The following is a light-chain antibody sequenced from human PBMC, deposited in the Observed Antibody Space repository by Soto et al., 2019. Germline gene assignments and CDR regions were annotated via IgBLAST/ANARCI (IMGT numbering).Light chain of an antibody. CDR3: GTWDSSLSAEV. CDR1: SSNIGNNY. V-gene: IGLV1-51*01. Sequence: QSVLTQPPSVSAAPGQKVTISFSGSSSNIGNNYVSWYQQLPGTAPKLLIYDNNKRPSGIPDRFSGSKSGTSATLGITGLQTGDEADYYCGTWDSSLSAEVFGTGTKVTVL. J-gene: IGLJ1*01. CDR2: DNN.